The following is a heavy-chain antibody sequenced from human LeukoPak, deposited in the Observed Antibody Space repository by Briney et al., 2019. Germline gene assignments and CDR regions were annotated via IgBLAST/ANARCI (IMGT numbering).Heavy chain of an antibody. D-gene: IGHD3-10*01. V-gene: IGHV3-23*01. CDR3: AKTLGSENYHGSGSYYVPFDY. J-gene: IGHJ4*02. Sequence: PGGSLRLSCAASGFSFSANAMSWVRQAPGKGVEWVSRISGRATGTYYAESVKGRFTISRDNSRNTLFLQMNSLRAEDTAIYYCAKTLGSENYHGSGSYYVPFDYWGQGVLVTVSS. CDR2: ISGRATGT. CDR1: GFSFSANA.